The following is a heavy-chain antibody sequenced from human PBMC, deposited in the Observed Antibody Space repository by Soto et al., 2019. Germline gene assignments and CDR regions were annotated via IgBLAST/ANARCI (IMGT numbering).Heavy chain of an antibody. Sequence: ASVKVSCKASGYTFTSYGISWVRQAPGQGLEWMGWISAYNGNTNYAQKLQGRVTMTTDTSTSTAYMELRSLRSDDTAVYYCARPSGYCSSTSCYHKPRFDCWGQGTLVTVSS. CDR2: ISAYNGNT. D-gene: IGHD2-2*01. CDR3: ARPSGYCSSTSCYHKPRFDC. J-gene: IGHJ4*02. V-gene: IGHV1-18*01. CDR1: GYTFTSYG.